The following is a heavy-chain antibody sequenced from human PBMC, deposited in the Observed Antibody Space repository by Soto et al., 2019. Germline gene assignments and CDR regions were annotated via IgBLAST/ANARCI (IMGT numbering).Heavy chain of an antibody. CDR2: ISSDGSNQ. D-gene: IGHD2-2*01. Sequence: QVQLVESGGGVVQPGRSLRLSCAASGFTFSRYAMHWVRQAPGKGLEWVAGISSDGSNQYYADAVKGRFTISRDNSKNTLYLQMNSLRAEATAVYYCARDLLLYCSSTSCLRSNWFDPWGQGTLVTVSS. CDR1: GFTFSRYA. J-gene: IGHJ5*02. V-gene: IGHV3-30-3*01. CDR3: ARDLLLYCSSTSCLRSNWFDP.